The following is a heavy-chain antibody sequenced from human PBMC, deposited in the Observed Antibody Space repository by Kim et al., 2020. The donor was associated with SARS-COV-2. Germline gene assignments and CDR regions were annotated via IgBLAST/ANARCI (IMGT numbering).Heavy chain of an antibody. CDR2: IYYSGST. CDR1: GGSISSYY. CDR3: ARASVSGSYGTDANDAFDI. V-gene: IGHV4-59*01. D-gene: IGHD1-26*01. Sequence: SETLSLTCTVSGGSISSYYWSWIRQPPGQGLEWIGYIYYSGSTNYNPSLKSRVTISVDTSKNQFSLKLSSVSAADTAVYYCARASVSGSYGTDANDAFDIWGQGTMVTVSS. J-gene: IGHJ3*02.